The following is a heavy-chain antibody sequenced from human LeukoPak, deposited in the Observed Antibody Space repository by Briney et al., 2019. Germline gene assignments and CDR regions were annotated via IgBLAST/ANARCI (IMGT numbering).Heavy chain of an antibody. Sequence: PGGSLRLSCAASGFTFSSYAMSWVRQAPGKGLEWVSAISGSGGSTYYADSVKGRFTISGDNSKNTLYLQMNSLRAEDTAVYYCAKAPYYYGSGSTYYMDVWGKGTTVTVSS. CDR2: ISGSGGST. J-gene: IGHJ6*03. V-gene: IGHV3-23*01. D-gene: IGHD3-10*01. CDR1: GFTFSSYA. CDR3: AKAPYYYGSGSTYYMDV.